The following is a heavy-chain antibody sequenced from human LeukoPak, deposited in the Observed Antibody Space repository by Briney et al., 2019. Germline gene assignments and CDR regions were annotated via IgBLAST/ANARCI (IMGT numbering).Heavy chain of an antibody. J-gene: IGHJ4*02. Sequence: PGGSLRLSCAASGFTFSDYYITWIRQAPGKGLEWVSYISSSSSHTNYADSVKGRFTISRDNAKSSLYLQMNSLRAEDTAVYYCARDRGYEGVDYLGRGTLVTVSS. CDR1: GFTFSDYY. CDR3: ARDRGYEGVDY. CDR2: ISSSSSHT. D-gene: IGHD3-10*01. V-gene: IGHV3-11*06.